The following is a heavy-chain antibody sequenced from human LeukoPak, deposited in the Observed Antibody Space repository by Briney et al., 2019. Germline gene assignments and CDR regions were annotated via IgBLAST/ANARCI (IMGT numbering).Heavy chain of an antibody. V-gene: IGHV3-30*02. Sequence: GGSLRLSCAATGFTFSSYGMHWVRQTPDKGLEWVAFIRYDGSNKYYAESVKGRFTISRDNSKHTLYLQMNNLRADDTGVYYALGTSNSFDYWGQGTLVTVSS. J-gene: IGHJ4*02. D-gene: IGHD1-7*01. CDR1: GFTFSSYG. CDR3: LGTSNSFDY. CDR2: IRYDGSNK.